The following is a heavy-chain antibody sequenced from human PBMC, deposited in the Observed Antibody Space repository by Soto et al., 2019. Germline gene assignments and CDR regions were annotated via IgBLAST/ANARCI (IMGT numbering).Heavy chain of an antibody. J-gene: IGHJ4*02. V-gene: IGHV3-30-3*01. Sequence: GGSLRLSCAASGFTLSSYAMHWVRQAPGKGLEWVAVISYDGSNKYYADSVKGRFTISRDNSKNTLYLQMNSLRAEDTAVYYCARLGGRYSSSWYLDYWGQGTLVTVSS. CDR3: ARLGGRYSSSWYLDY. D-gene: IGHD6-13*01. CDR1: GFTLSSYA. CDR2: ISYDGSNK.